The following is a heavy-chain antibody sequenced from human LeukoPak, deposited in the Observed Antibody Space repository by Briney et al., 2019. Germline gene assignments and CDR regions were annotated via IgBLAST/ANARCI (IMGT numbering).Heavy chain of an antibody. CDR3: ARISTIPPDP. V-gene: IGHV4-4*07. CDR1: GDSITSYY. CDR2: FYISGST. D-gene: IGHD5/OR15-5a*01. J-gene: IGHJ5*02. Sequence: PSETLSLTCTVSGDSITSYYWSWIRQPAGKGLEWIGRFYISGSTNYNPSLKSRVTMSVDTSKSQFSLKLSSVTAADTAVYYCARISTIPPDPWGQGTLVTVSS.